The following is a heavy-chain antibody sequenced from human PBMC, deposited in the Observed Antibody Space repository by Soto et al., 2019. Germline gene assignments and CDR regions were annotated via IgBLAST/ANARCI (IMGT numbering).Heavy chain of an antibody. Sequence: QVLLVQSGAEVKKPGASVKVSCKASGYIFTSFYMHWVRQAPGQGLEWMGIINPSGGRASYTQKFQGRLSMTRDTSTRTVYMELSSLRSEDTAVYYCARDSDIGGSSVPMGAGYYYNAVDMWGQGTTVTVSS. V-gene: IGHV1-46*01. J-gene: IGHJ6*02. D-gene: IGHD3-10*01. CDR2: INPSGGRA. CDR1: GYIFTSFY. CDR3: ARDSDIGGSSVPMGAGYYYNAVDM.